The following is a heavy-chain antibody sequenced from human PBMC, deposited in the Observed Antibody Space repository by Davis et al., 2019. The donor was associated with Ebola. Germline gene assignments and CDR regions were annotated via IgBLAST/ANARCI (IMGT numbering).Heavy chain of an antibody. Sequence: ASVKVSCKASGGTFSSYAISWVRQAPGQSLEWIGWIKGVNGKTKYSQKFQGRVTLTRDTSATIGYMQLSGLKSEDTAVYYCARDLEANIGDVGTPMFWGQGTLVSVSS. CDR1: GGTFSSYA. V-gene: IGHV1-3*01. CDR2: IKGVNGKT. D-gene: IGHD3-10*02. CDR3: ARDLEANIGDVGTPMF. J-gene: IGHJ4*02.